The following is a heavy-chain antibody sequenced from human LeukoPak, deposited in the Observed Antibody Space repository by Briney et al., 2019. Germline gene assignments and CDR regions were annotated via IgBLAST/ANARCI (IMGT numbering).Heavy chain of an antibody. Sequence: GESLKISCKGSGYTFSDYWIGWVRQMPGKGLEWMGIIYPGDFDTRYSPSFQGQVTISVDRSISTAYLQWNSLKASDSAMYFCARRNGSSWHFENWGQGTLVTVSS. J-gene: IGHJ4*02. V-gene: IGHV5-51*01. CDR3: ARRNGSSWHFEN. CDR1: GYTFSDYW. CDR2: IYPGDFDT. D-gene: IGHD6-13*01.